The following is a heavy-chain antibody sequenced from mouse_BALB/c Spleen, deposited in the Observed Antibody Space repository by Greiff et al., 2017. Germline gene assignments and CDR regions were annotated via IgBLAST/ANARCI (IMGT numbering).Heavy chain of an antibody. CDR1: GYTFTSYW. J-gene: IGHJ4*01. CDR2: INPSNGRT. CDR3: ARGRSIAMDY. V-gene: IGHV1S81*02. Sequence: QVQLQQPGAELVKPGASVKLSCKASGYTFTSYWMHWVKQRPGQGLEWIGEINPSNGRTNYNEKFKGKATLTADKSSSTAYMQLSSLTSEDSAVYFCARGRSIAMDYWGQGTSVTVSS.